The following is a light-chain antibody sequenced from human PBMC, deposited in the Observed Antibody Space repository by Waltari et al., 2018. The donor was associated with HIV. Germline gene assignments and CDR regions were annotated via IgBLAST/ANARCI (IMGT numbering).Light chain of an antibody. CDR1: QSVNSY. CDR2: DAS. J-gene: IGKJ2*03. V-gene: IGKV3-11*01. CDR3: QHRSNWPPYS. Sequence: EIVLTQSPATLSFSPWERATLSCRASQSVNSYLAWYQKKPGQAPRLLIYDASDRAAGIPARFSGRGSGTDFTLTISSLEPEDFAVYYCQHRSNWPPYSFGQGTKLEIK.